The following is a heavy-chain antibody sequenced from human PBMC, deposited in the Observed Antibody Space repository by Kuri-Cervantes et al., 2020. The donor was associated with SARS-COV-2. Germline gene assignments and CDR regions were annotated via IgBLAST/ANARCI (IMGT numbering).Heavy chain of an antibody. CDR2: ISGSGGST. V-gene: IGHV3-23*01. J-gene: IGHJ1*01. D-gene: IGHD2-2*01. CDR3: AKDGDIVVVPAQSPARQRGNFESGYFQH. Sequence: GGSLRLSCAVSGFTLSSYSMSWVSQAPGKGLEWVSAISGSGGSTYYADSVKGRFTISRDNSKNTLYLQMNSLRAEDTAVYYCAKDGDIVVVPAQSPARQRGNFESGYFQHWGQGTLVTVSS. CDR1: GFTLSSYS.